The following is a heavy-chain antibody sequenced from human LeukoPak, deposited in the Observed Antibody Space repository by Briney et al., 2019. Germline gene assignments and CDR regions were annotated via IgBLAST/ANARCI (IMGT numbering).Heavy chain of an antibody. CDR1: GFTFSSYE. CDR2: ISSSGSTI. CDR3: ASLYSGSYYYYMDV. V-gene: IGHV3-48*03. Sequence: GGSLRLSCAASGFTFSSYEMNWVRQAPGKGLEWVSYISSSGSTIYYADSVKGRFTISRDNAKNSLYLQMNSLRAEDTAVYYCASLYSGSYYYYMDVWGKGTTVTVSS. J-gene: IGHJ6*03. D-gene: IGHD1-26*01.